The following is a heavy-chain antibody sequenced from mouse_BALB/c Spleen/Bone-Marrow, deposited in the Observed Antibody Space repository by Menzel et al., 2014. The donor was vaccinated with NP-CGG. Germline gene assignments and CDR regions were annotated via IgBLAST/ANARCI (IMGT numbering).Heavy chain of an antibody. CDR1: GYTFTSYT. J-gene: IGHJ3*01. Sequence: VQLVESGAELMKPGASVKISCKATGYTFTSYTIQWVKRRPGQGLEWVGYIVPSSGYTDYNQNFKDKTTLTADKSSSTAYMQLSSLTSADSAVYYCAREARTGAWFAYWGQGTLVTVSA. D-gene: IGHD4-1*01. V-gene: IGHV1-4*02. CDR3: AREARTGAWFAY. CDR2: IVPSSGYT.